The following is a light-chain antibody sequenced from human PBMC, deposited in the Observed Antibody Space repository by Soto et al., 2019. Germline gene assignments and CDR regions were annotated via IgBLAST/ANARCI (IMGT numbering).Light chain of an antibody. Sequence: DIQMTPSPSTLSRSVEYRDTITSRASQTISSWLDGYQQKPGTAPKLLIYEASTLKRWGPSRFSGRGAVTEFTLTSSSLQPGGFATYSCQHYQRYSEAFGQGTKVDIK. J-gene: IGKJ1*01. CDR2: EAS. V-gene: IGKV1-5*03. CDR1: QTISSW. CDR3: QHYQRYSEA.